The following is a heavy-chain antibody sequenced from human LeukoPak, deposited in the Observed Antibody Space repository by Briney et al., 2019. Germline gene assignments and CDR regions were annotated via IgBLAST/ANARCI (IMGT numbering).Heavy chain of an antibody. D-gene: IGHD2-2*01. CDR3: ASQNYNCSSTSCPRYYYYYYYMDV. V-gene: IGHV4-34*01. Sequence: SETLSLTCAVYGGSFSGYYWSWIRQPPGKGLDWIGEINHSGSTNYNPSLKSRVTISVDTSKNQFSLKLSSVTAADTAVYYCASQNYNCSSTSCPRYYYYYYYMDVWGKGTTVTVSS. CDR2: INHSGST. CDR1: GGSFSGYY. J-gene: IGHJ6*03.